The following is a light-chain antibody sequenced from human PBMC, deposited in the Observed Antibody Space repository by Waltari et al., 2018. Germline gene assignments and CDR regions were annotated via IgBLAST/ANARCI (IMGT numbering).Light chain of an antibody. CDR3: QQYNRFSP. CDR2: DAS. CDR1: EASNKW. J-gene: IGKJ1*01. Sequence: DTQLSQFPSTLAASVGDRVPITCRAREASNKWLAWYQQKPGKAPKVLIYDASTLQSGVPSRFSGSGSGTEFTLTIDSLQPDDFATYYCQQYNRFSPFGQGTNVEVK. V-gene: IGKV1-5*01.